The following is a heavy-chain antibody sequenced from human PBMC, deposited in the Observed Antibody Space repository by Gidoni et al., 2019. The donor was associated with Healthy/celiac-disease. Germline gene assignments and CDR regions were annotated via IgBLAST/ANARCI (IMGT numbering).Heavy chain of an antibody. CDR3: ARLRKGYYDSSGYYYRGDAFDI. V-gene: IGHV4-39*01. D-gene: IGHD3-22*01. CDR2: IYYSGSP. Sequence: QLPLQESGPGLVKPSETLSLTCTVSGGSISSISYYWGWTRQPPGKGLEWIGSIYYSGSPDYNPSLKSRVTISVDTSKNQFSLKLSSVTAADTAVYYCARLRKGYYDSSGYYYRGDAFDIWGQGTMVTVSS. CDR1: GGSISSISYY. J-gene: IGHJ3*02.